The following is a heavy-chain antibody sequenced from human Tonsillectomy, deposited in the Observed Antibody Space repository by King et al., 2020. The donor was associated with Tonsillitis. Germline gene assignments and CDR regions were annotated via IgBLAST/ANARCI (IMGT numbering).Heavy chain of an antibody. Sequence: VQLQESGPGLVKPSQTLSLICSVSGDSISTGDYYWNWIRHSPGKGLEWIGYIFRSGTTHYNPSVQSRITMSLDTSRNHFSLELNSVTAADTAVYYCARSNLNTALGYFDYWGQGTLVTVSS. CDR3: ARSNLNTALGYFDY. V-gene: IGHV4-30-4*01. D-gene: IGHD7-27*01. J-gene: IGHJ4*02. CDR1: GDSISTGDYY. CDR2: IFRSGTT.